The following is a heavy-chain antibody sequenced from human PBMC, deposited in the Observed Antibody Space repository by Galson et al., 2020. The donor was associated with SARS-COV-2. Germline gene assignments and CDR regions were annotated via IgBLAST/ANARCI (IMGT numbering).Heavy chain of an antibody. V-gene: IGHV2-70*04. Sequence: SGPTPVKPTQTLTPTCTFSGFSHSTSGMRVSWIRQPPGKALEWLARTAWDDDKFYTTTLKTRLTISKDTSKNQVILTMTSMDPVDTATYYCARTYYDILTGYYHGMDVWGQGTTVTVSS. CDR2: TAWDDDK. J-gene: IGHJ6*02. CDR3: ARTYYDILTGYYHGMDV. D-gene: IGHD3-9*01. CDR1: GFSHSTSGMR.